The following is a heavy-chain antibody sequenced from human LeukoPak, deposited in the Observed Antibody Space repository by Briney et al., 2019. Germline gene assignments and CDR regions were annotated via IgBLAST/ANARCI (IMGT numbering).Heavy chain of an antibody. CDR3: ARDFFHGHCSGLTCFLLDS. D-gene: IGHD2-15*01. Sequence: GSVKVSCKASGYTFTSYGITWVRQAPGQGLEWMGWISAHYGNTNYAQKFQGRLTMTTDTSTNTAYMELRSLRPDDTAVYFCARDFFHGHCSGLTCFLLDSWGQGSLVTVSS. CDR2: ISAHYGNT. V-gene: IGHV1-18*01. J-gene: IGHJ4*02. CDR1: GYTFTSYG.